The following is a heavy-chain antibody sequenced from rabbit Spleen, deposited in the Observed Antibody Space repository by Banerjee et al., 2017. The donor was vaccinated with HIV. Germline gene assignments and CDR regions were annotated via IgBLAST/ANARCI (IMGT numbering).Heavy chain of an antibody. V-gene: IGHV1S45*01. CDR2: IDAGSSGST. Sequence: QEQLEESGGDLVKPGASLTLTCTASGFSFSSRYSICWVRQAPGKGLEWIACIDAGSSGSTFYASWAKGRFTISKTSSTTVTLQMTSLTAADTATYFCARDGYSSGWGSYFALWGPGTLVTVS. CDR3: ARDGYSSGWGSYFAL. CDR1: GFSFSSRYS. D-gene: IGHD4-1*01. J-gene: IGHJ6*01.